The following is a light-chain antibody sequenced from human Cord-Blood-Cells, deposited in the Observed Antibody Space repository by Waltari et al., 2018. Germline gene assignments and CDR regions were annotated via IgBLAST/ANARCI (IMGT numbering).Light chain of an antibody. Sequence: QSALTQPASVSGSPGQSITISCTGTSSDVGGYNYVSWYQQHPGKAPKLMIYEVSNLPSGFSNRCSGSKSGNTASLTISGLHAEDEADYYCSSYTSSSTYVFGTGTKVTVL. CDR2: EVS. J-gene: IGLJ1*01. CDR1: SSDVGGYNY. CDR3: SSYTSSSTYV. V-gene: IGLV2-14*01.